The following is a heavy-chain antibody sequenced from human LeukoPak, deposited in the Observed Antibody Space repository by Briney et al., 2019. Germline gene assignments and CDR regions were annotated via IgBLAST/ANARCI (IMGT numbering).Heavy chain of an antibody. CDR1: GDSVSSGSHY. V-gene: IGHV4-61*01. J-gene: IGHJ6*03. CDR3: ARSYYDFWSGSYYYMDV. D-gene: IGHD3-3*01. CDR2: ISNSGST. Sequence: PSETLSLTCTVSGDSVSSGSHYWSWIRQPPGKGLECIGYISNSGSTNYNPSLKSRVTISVDTSKNQLSLNLNSVTAADTAVYYCARSYYDFWSGSYYYMDVWGEGTTVTVSS.